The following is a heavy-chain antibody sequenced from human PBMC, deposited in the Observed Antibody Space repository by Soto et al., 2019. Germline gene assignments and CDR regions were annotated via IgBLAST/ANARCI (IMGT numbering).Heavy chain of an antibody. CDR2: IYYSGST. J-gene: IGHJ4*02. CDR3: ASLSTVTALSFDY. D-gene: IGHD2-21*02. V-gene: IGHV4-39*01. Sequence: QLQLQESGPGLVKPSETLSLTCTVSGGSISSSSYYWGWIRQPPGKGLEWIGSIYYSGSTYYNPSLKSRVTISVDTSKNQFSLKLSSVTAADTAVYYCASLSTVTALSFDYWGQGTLVTVSS. CDR1: GGSISSSSYY.